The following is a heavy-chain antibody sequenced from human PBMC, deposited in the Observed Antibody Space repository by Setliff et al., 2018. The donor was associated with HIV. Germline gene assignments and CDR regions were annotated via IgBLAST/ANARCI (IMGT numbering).Heavy chain of an antibody. CDR3: ASGRGIYGSGALEAYDI. CDR2: ISGYGNR. J-gene: IGHJ4*02. D-gene: IGHD3-10*01. CDR1: GYTFNNYG. V-gene: IGHV1-18*01. Sequence: ASVKVSCKASGYTFNNYGVMWVRQAPGQGLEWMGWISGYGNRKYAQKFEGRLTVTTDTSTSTAYMELRTLRSDDTAVYFCASGRGIYGSGALEAYDIWGQGTLVTVSS.